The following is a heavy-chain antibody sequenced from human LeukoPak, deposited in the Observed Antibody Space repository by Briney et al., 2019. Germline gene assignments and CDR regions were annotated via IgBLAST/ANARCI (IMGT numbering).Heavy chain of an antibody. CDR3: ATGGEQYYDY. V-gene: IGHV3-74*01. CDR2: ITSDGSDT. CDR1: GLTFRNYW. D-gene: IGHD1/OR15-1a*01. J-gene: IGHJ4*02. Sequence: GGSLRLSCAASGLTFRNYWMHWVRQAPWKGLMWLSRITSDGSDTIYADSGKGRFTISRDNAKNTVYLQMNSLSAEDTAVYYCATGGEQYYDYWGQGTLVTVSS.